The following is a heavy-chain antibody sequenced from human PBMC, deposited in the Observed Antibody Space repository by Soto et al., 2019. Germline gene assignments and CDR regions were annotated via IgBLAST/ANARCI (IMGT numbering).Heavy chain of an antibody. CDR1: GYSISSGYY. V-gene: IGHV4-38-2*01. CDR2: IYHSGST. CDR3: ARSYYDFWSGYYTGDWFDP. D-gene: IGHD3-3*01. Sequence: SETLSLTCAVSGYSISSGYYWGWIRQPPGKGLEWIGSIYHSGSTYYNPSLKSRVTISVDTPKNQFSLKLSSVTAADTAVYYCARSYYDFWSGYYTGDWFDPWGQGTLVTVSS. J-gene: IGHJ5*02.